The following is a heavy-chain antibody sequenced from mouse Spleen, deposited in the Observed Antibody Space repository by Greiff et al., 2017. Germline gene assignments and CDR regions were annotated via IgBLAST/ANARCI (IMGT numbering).Heavy chain of an antibody. Sequence: EVQVVESGGGLVKPGGSLKLSCAASGFTFSDYYMYWVRQTPEKRLEWVATISDGGSYTYYPDSVKGRFTISRDNAKNNLYLQMSSLKSEDTAMYYCARGGYGSSLYFDVWGAGTTVTVSS. CDR2: ISDGGSYT. D-gene: IGHD1-1*01. CDR1: GFTFSDYY. V-gene: IGHV5-4*02. CDR3: ARGGYGSSLYFDV. J-gene: IGHJ1*01.